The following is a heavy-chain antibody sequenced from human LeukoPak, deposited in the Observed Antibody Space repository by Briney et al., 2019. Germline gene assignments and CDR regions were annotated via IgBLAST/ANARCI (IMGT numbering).Heavy chain of an antibody. Sequence: ASVKVSCKASGYTFTSYGISWVRQAPGQGLEWMGWISAYNGNTNYAQKLQGRVTMTTDTSTSTAYMELRSLRSDDTAVYYCARAILTFYYYYYMDVWGKGTTATVSS. J-gene: IGHJ6*03. CDR2: ISAYNGNT. CDR1: GYTFTSYG. CDR3: ARAILTFYYYYYMDV. V-gene: IGHV1-18*01. D-gene: IGHD3-9*01.